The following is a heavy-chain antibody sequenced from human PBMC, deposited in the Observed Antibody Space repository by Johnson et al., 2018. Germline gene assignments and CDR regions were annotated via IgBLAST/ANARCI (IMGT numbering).Heavy chain of an antibody. CDR3: ARGFNYYYYMDV. CDR1: GGSISSYY. J-gene: IGHJ6*03. Sequence: QVQLQESGPGLVKASETLSLTCTVSGGSISSYYWSWIRQPPGKGLEWIGYIYYSGSTNYNPSLKSRVTISVDTSKNQFSLKLSSVTAADPAVYYCARGFNYYYYMDVWGKGTTVTVSS. V-gene: IGHV4-59*01. CDR2: IYYSGST.